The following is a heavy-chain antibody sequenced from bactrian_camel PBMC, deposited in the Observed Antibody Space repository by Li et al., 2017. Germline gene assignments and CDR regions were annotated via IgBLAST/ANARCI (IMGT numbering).Heavy chain of an antibody. CDR2: IDRDDST. Sequence: HVQLVESGGGSVQAGGSLRLSCIASGRMVCKYEVTWHRQAPGKEREFVSGIDRDDSTRYADSVKGRFTITQDSAKNILYLQMHSLKPEDTAVYYCATGSMRWVYSMYEYTNWGQGTQVTVS. J-gene: IGHJ4*01. CDR3: ATGSMRWVYSMYEYTN. CDR1: GRMVCKYE. V-gene: IGHV3S53*01. D-gene: IGHD2*01.